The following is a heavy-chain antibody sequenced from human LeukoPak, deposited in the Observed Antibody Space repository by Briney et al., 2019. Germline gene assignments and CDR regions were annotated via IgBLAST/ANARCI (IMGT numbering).Heavy chain of an antibody. J-gene: IGHJ4*02. Sequence: VASVKVSCKASGGTFSSYAISWVRQAPGQGLEWMGGIIPIFGTANYAQKFQGRVTITADKSTSTAYMELSSLRSEDTAVYYCARDLGDGYNPFDYWGQGTLVTVSS. V-gene: IGHV1-69*06. D-gene: IGHD5-24*01. CDR2: IIPIFGTA. CDR3: ARDLGDGYNPFDY. CDR1: GGTFSSYA.